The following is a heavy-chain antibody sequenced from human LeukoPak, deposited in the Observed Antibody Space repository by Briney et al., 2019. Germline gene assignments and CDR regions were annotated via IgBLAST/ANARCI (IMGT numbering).Heavy chain of an antibody. J-gene: IGHJ6*02. Sequence: ASVKVSGNASGYTFTSYGISWVRQAPGQGLEWMGWISAYNGNTNYAQKLQGRVTMTTDTSTSTAYMELRSLRSDDTAVYYCARVVSGFVVVPAARYYYYGMDVWGQGTTVTVSS. V-gene: IGHV1-18*01. CDR1: GYTFTSYG. CDR3: ARVVSGFVVVPAARYYYYGMDV. D-gene: IGHD2-2*01. CDR2: ISAYNGNT.